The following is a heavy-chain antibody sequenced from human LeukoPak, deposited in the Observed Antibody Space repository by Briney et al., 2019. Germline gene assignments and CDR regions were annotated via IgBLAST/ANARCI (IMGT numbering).Heavy chain of an antibody. Sequence: ASVRVSCKASGGTFSSYAISWVRQAPGQGLEWMGWINPNSGGTNYAQKFQGRVTMTRDTSISTAYMELSRLRSDDTAVYYCAREGWLQGFDYWGQGTLVTVSS. J-gene: IGHJ4*02. V-gene: IGHV1-2*02. CDR1: GGTFSSYA. CDR3: AREGWLQGFDY. D-gene: IGHD5-24*01. CDR2: INPNSGGT.